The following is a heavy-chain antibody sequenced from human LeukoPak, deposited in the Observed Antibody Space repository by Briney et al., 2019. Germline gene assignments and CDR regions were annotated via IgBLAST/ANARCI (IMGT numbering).Heavy chain of an antibody. J-gene: IGHJ6*02. Sequence: SSETLSLTCTVSGGSISSSSYYWGWIRQPPGKGLEWIGYIYYSGSTYYNPSLKSRVTISVDTSKNQFSLKLSSVTAADTAVYYCARDAQSPNWRVGMDVWGQGTTVTVSS. CDR3: ARDAQSPNWRVGMDV. CDR1: GGSISSSSYY. V-gene: IGHV4-31*03. CDR2: IYYSGST. D-gene: IGHD1-20*01.